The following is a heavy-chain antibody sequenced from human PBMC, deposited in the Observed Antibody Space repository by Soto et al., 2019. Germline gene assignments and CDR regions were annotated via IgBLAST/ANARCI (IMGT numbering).Heavy chain of an antibody. V-gene: IGHV1-2*04. Sequence: GASLKVSCKSSGYTFTGYYMHWVRQAPGQGLEWMGWINPNSGGTNYAQKFQGWVTMTRDTSISTAYMELSRLRSDDTAVYYCARGQAIWFLYQNFDYWGQGTLVTVSS. D-gene: IGHD3-3*01. CDR3: ARGQAIWFLYQNFDY. CDR2: INPNSGGT. J-gene: IGHJ4*02. CDR1: GYTFTGYY.